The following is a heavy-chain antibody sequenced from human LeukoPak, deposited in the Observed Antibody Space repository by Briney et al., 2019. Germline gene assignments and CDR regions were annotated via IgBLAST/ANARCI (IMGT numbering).Heavy chain of an antibody. CDR2: IYYSGST. V-gene: IGHV4-59*12. Sequence: SETLSLTCTVSGGSINSYYWSWIRQPPGKGLEWIGYIYYSGSTNYNPSLESRVTISVDTSKNQFTLKVSSVTAADTAVYYCAREDTGGLDYWGQGILVTVSP. CDR1: GGSINSYY. J-gene: IGHJ4*02. CDR3: AREDTGGLDY. D-gene: IGHD2-8*02.